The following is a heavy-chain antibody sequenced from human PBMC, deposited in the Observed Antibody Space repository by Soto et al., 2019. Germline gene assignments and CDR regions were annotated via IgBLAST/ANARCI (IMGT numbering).Heavy chain of an antibody. V-gene: IGHV5-51*01. CDR2: VYVSDSET. Sequence: RESLKSDSRCSGDYSSGYWIAWVRQMSGKGLEWVGSVYVSDSETKYSPSFQGQVTISADKYTNTAYLYWSSLKASDTAMYYCARRGTLSGRDAFDVWGEGTMVTVSS. D-gene: IGHD5-12*01. CDR3: ARRGTLSGRDAFDV. J-gene: IGHJ3*01. CDR1: GDYSSGYW.